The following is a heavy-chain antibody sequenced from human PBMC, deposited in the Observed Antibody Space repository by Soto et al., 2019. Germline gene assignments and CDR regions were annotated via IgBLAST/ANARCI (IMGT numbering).Heavy chain of an antibody. Sequence: SETLSLTCSVSGGSISSSSHYWGWIRQPPGKGLEWIGSIYYSGSTNYNPSLKSRVTISVDTSKKQFSLRLRSVTAADTAVYYCATSSLVGDTTFDSWGRGTLV. J-gene: IGHJ4*02. CDR1: GGSISSSSHY. D-gene: IGHD1-26*01. CDR3: ATSSLVGDTTFDS. CDR2: IYYSGST. V-gene: IGHV4-39*01.